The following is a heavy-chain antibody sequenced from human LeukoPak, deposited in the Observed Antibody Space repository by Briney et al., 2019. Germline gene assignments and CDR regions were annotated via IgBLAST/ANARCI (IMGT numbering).Heavy chain of an antibody. J-gene: IGHJ4*02. CDR2: IYPGDSDT. CDR1: GYSFTTNW. CDR3: ARRSYDSSVYYRYMYYFDY. D-gene: IGHD3-22*01. V-gene: IGHV5-51*01. Sequence: GESLKISCKGSGYSFTTNWIGWVRQMPGKGLEWMGIIYPGDSDTRYSPSFQGQVTTSVDKSISTAYLQWSSLKASDTAMYYCARRSYDSSVYYRYMYYFDYWGREPWSPSPQ.